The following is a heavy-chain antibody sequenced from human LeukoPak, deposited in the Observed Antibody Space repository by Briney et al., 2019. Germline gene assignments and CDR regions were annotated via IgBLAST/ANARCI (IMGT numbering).Heavy chain of an antibody. V-gene: IGHV4-39*07. Sequence: SSETLSPTCTVSGGPISSSSYYWGWIRQPPGKGLEWIWSIYYWGSTYYSPSLKSRVTISVDTSKNQYSMKLSSVTAADTAVYYCVRDHMTTGYWYFDLWGRGTLVTVSS. CDR1: GGPISSSSYY. D-gene: IGHD4-17*01. CDR3: VRDHMTTGYWYFDL. CDR2: IYYWGST. J-gene: IGHJ2*01.